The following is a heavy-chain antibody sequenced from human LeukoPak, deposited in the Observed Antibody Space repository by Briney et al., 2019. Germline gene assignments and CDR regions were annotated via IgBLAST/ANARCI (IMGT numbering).Heavy chain of an antibody. CDR1: GFTLSSYW. CDR3: SRDTVAAPAGDY. Sequence: GGTLRLSCAASGFTLSSYWMSWVRQAPGKGLEWVANIKQDGSEKNYVDSVKGRFTISRDNAKNSLYLQMSSVRVEDTAVYYCSRDTVAAPAGDYWGQGTLVTVSS. J-gene: IGHJ4*02. CDR2: IKQDGSEK. D-gene: IGHD6-13*01. V-gene: IGHV3-7*01.